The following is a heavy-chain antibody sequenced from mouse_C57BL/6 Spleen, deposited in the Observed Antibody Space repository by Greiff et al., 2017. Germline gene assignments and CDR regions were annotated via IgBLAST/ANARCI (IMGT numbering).Heavy chain of an antibody. V-gene: IGHV1-22*01. CDR2: INPNNGGT. D-gene: IGHD1-2*01. J-gene: IGHJ2*01. Sequence: EVQLQQSGPELVKPGASVTMSCKASGYTFTDYNMHWVKQSHGKSLEWLGYINPNNGGTRYNQKFKGKATLTVNKSSSTAYMVLRSLTSEDSAVXYCARPSTAYYFDYWGQGTTLTVSS. CDR3: ARPSTAYYFDY. CDR1: GYTFTDYN.